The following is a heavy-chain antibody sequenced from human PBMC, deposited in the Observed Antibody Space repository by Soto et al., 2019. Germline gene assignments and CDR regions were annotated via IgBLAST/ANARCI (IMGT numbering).Heavy chain of an antibody. CDR2: IKPTSEGETA. CDR3: ATVPYSRGPT. V-gene: IGHV3-15*07. Sequence: RGSLRLSCVASRFNFSASWLNWIRQAPGKGLEWVGRIKPTSEGETADYTAPVRGRFTISRDDSQNTLHLQMDSLKTEATAVYYCATVPYSRGPTWGRGVLGTASS. D-gene: IGHD6-19*01. CDR1: RFNFSASW. J-gene: IGHJ5*02.